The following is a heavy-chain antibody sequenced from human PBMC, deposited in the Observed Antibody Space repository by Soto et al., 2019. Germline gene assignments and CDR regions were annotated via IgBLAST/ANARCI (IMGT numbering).Heavy chain of an antibody. CDR2: IYYGGST. Sequence: PSETLSLTCTVYGGSISSSSYYWGWIRQPPGKGLEWIGSIYYGGSTYYNPSLKSRVTISVDTSKNQFSLKLSSVTAADTAVYYCARRETRYSSSFHWGQGTLVTVSS. CDR3: ARRETRYSSSFH. D-gene: IGHD6-6*01. J-gene: IGHJ4*02. CDR1: GGSISSSSYY. V-gene: IGHV4-39*01.